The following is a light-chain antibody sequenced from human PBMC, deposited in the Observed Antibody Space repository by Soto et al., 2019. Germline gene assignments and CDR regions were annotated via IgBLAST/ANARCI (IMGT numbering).Light chain of an antibody. Sequence: SVLPKPPSVYGSPGQRVTISCTGNRSNIGANYDVHWYQQLPGTAPKLLIYGSSNRPSGVPDRFSGSKSGTSASLAITGLRAEDEADYFCQSYDTSLSGGVFGTGTKVTVL. V-gene: IGLV1-40*01. CDR1: RSNIGANYD. CDR2: GSS. CDR3: QSYDTSLSGGV. J-gene: IGLJ1*01.